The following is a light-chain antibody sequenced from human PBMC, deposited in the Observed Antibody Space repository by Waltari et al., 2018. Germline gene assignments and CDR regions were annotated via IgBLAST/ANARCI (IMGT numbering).Light chain of an antibody. CDR1: SSDVGGYTY. Sequence: QSALTQPRSVSGSPGQSVTISCTGTSSDVGGYTYVSWYQQHPGKAPKLMIYDVSKRPSGLPERFCGSKSGTTASLTISGLQAEDEADYYCCSYAGSYTGVFGTGTTVTVL. J-gene: IGLJ1*01. CDR3: CSYAGSYTGV. V-gene: IGLV2-11*01. CDR2: DVS.